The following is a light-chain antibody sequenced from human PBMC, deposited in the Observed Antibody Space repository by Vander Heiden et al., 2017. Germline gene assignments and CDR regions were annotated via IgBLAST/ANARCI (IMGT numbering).Light chain of an antibody. CDR3: QLWDNNSDRV. V-gene: IGLV3-21*02. CDR2: DDN. Sequence: SSVLTQPPSVSVAPGQTARITCGGDNIGSKSVHWYQQKPGQAPVLVVYDDNDRPSGIPERFSGSNAGNTATLTISRVEAGDEADFYGQLWDNNSDRVFGGGTKLTVL. CDR1: NIGSKS. J-gene: IGLJ3*02.